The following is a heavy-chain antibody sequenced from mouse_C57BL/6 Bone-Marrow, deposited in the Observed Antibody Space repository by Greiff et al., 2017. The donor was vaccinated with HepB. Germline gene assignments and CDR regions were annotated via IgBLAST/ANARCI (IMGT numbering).Heavy chain of an antibody. J-gene: IGHJ2*01. CDR2: INPNNGGT. V-gene: IGHV1-26*01. CDR3: ARALITLYFDY. Sequence: EVQLQQSGPELVKPGASVKISCKASGYTFTDYYMNWVKQSHGKSLEWIGDINPNNGGTSYNQKFKGKATLTVDKSSSTAYMELRSLTSEDSAVYYCARALITLYFDYWGQGTTLTVSS. CDR1: GYTFTDYY. D-gene: IGHD1-1*01.